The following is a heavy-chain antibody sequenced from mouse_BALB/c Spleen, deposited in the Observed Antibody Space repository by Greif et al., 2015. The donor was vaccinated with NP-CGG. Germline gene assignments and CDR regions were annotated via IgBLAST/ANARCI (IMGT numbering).Heavy chain of an antibody. CDR2: INPSSGYT. D-gene: IGHD2-14*01. V-gene: IGHV1-4*01. CDR3: ARFSSYRYDGGDY. Sequence: QVQLQQSGAELARPGASVKMSCKASGYTFTSYTMHWVKQRPGQGLEWIGYINPSSGYTNYNQKFKDKATLTADKSSSTAYMQLSSLTSEDSAVYYCARFSSYRYDGGDYWGQGTSVTVSS. J-gene: IGHJ4*01. CDR1: GYTFTSYT.